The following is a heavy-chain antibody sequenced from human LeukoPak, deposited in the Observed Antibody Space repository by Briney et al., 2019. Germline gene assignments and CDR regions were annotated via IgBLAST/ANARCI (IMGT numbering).Heavy chain of an antibody. Sequence: GXSLRLSCKGSGYSFSTYWIGWVRQMPGKGLEGMGTIYPGESTTTYSPSFQGQVTISADKSITTAYLQWNSLQASDTAMYYCARHGTYYYYMDVWGKGTTVTVSS. CDR1: GYSFSTYW. CDR2: IYPGESTT. V-gene: IGHV5-51*01. CDR3: ARHGTYYYYMDV. J-gene: IGHJ6*03. D-gene: IGHD1-26*01.